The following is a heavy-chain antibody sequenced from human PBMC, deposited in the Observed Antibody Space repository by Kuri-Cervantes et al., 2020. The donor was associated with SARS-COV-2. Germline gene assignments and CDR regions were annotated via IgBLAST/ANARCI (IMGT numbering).Heavy chain of an antibody. CDR1: GGSISSSSYY. CDR2: IYYSGST. D-gene: IGHD3-10*01. V-gene: IGHV4-39*01. CDR3: ARHSAFGELLYWFDP. J-gene: IGHJ5*02. Sequence: ESLKISCTVSGGSISSSSYYWGWIRRPPGKGLEWIGSIYYSGSTYYNPSLKSRVTISVDTSKNQFSLKLSSVTAADTAVYYCARHSAFGELLYWFDPWGQGTLVTVSS.